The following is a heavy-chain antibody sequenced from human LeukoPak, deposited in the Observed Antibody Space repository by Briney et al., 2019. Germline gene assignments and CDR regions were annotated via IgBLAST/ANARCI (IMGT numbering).Heavy chain of an antibody. Sequence: GGSLRLSCATSGFTFSSYGMHWVRQAPGKGLEWVAVISYDGSNKYYADSVKSRFTISRDNSKNTLYLQMNSLRAEDTAVYYCANSYHPAFDYWGQGTLVTVSS. V-gene: IGHV3-30*18. D-gene: IGHD1-26*01. J-gene: IGHJ4*02. CDR1: GFTFSSYG. CDR3: ANSYHPAFDY. CDR2: ISYDGSNK.